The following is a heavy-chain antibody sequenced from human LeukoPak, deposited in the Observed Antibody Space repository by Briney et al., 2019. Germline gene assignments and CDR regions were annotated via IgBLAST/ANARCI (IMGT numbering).Heavy chain of an antibody. Sequence: GGSLRLSCAASGFTVSSSYMSWVRQAPGKGLEWVSVIYSGGSTYYADSVKGRFTISRDNSKNTLYLQMNSLRAEDTAVYYCARPRIAAAGRIPGWFDPWGQGTLVTVSS. CDR3: ARPRIAAAGRIPGWFDP. V-gene: IGHV3-53*01. J-gene: IGHJ5*02. D-gene: IGHD6-13*01. CDR1: GFTVSSSY. CDR2: IYSGGST.